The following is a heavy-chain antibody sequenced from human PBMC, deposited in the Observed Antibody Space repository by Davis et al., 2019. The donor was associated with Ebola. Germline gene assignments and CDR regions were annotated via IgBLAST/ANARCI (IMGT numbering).Heavy chain of an antibody. CDR2: MNPNIGNT. D-gene: IGHD2-15*01. Sequence: AASVKVSCKASGYTFTSYDINWVRQATGQGLEWMGWMNPNIGNTGSAQKFQGRVTMTRNTSISTAYMELRRLRSDDTAVYHCARGGYCGGGRCYGPLFDIWGQGTMVTVSP. V-gene: IGHV1-8*01. CDR3: ARGGYCGGGRCYGPLFDI. J-gene: IGHJ3*02. CDR1: GYTFTSYD.